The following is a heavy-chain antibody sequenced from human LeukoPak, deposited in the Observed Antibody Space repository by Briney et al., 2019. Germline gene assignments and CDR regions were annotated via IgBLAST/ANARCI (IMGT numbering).Heavy chain of an antibody. CDR3: ARARDCTYGSFDY. CDR1: GGSLSGYY. J-gene: IGHJ4*02. D-gene: IGHD2-21*02. Sequence: SETLSLTCTVSGGSLSGYYWSCMRQPPGQGLEWIGYIHYSGTTLYNPSLKSRVTISVDTSKNQFSLKLSSVTAADTAVYYCARARDCTYGSFDYWGQGTLVTVSS. V-gene: IGHV4-59*01. CDR2: IHYSGTT.